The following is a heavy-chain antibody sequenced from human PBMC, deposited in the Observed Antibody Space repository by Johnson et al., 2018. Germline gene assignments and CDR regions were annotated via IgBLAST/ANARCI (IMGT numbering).Heavy chain of an antibody. D-gene: IGHD4-17*01. CDR1: GFTFSSYS. CDR2: SSRSSSYI. V-gene: IGHV3-21*01. J-gene: IGHJ3*02. Sequence: VQLVQSGGGLVKPGGSLRLSCAASGFTFSSYSMNWVRQAPGKGLEWVASSSRSSSYIYYADSVKGRFTISRDNSKNTLYLQMNSLRAEDTAVYYCAKDRLYDYGDLDAFDIWGQGTMVTVSS. CDR3: AKDRLYDYGDLDAFDI.